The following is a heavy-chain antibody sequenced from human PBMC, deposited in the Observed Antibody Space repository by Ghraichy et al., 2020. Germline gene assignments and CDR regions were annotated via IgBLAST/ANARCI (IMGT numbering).Heavy chain of an antibody. Sequence: SETLSLTCTVSGGSINTYYWSWIRQPPGKGLEWIGCIYYSGSTSYNPSLKSRVTMSVDTSKNQFSLNLTSVTAADTAMYYCARDSRIGAAALSYYYYMDVWGKGTTVTVSS. J-gene: IGHJ6*03. CDR2: IYYSGST. CDR1: GGSINTYY. D-gene: IGHD6-13*01. V-gene: IGHV4-59*01. CDR3: ARDSRIGAAALSYYYYMDV.